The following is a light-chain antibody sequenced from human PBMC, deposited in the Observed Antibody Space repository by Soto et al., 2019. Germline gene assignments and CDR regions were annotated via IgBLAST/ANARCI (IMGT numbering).Light chain of an antibody. V-gene: IGKV1-17*01. CDR2: EAS. J-gene: IGKJ4*01. CDR3: LQHNSYPRT. CDR1: QGISND. Sequence: DIQMTQSPSSLSASVGDRVTLTCRASQGISNDLGWYQQKPGKAPKRLIYEASTLQSGVPSRFSGSGSGTEFTLTISSLQPEDFATYYCLQHNSYPRTFGGGTKVEIK.